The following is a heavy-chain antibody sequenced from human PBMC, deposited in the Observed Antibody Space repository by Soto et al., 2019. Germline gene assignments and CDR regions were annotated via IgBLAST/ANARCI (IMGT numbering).Heavy chain of an antibody. J-gene: IGHJ6*02. CDR2: ISHDGSNK. D-gene: IGHD2-2*02. V-gene: IGHV3-30-3*01. Sequence: QVQLVESGGGVVQTGRSLRVSCAASGFTFSNYTMHWVRQAPGKGLEWVSVISHDGSNKYFAASVKGRFTLSRDNSKNTLYLQMNSLRPEDTALYYCARAIYCTSTSCYIAVSVLGMDVWGQGTTVTVSS. CDR3: ARAIYCTSTSCYIAVSVLGMDV. CDR1: GFTFSNYT.